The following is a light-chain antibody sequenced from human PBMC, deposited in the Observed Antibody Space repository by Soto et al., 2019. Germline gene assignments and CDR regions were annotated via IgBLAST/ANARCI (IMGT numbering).Light chain of an antibody. J-gene: IGLJ2*01. V-gene: IGLV6-57*03. CDR3: QSYDSTNQGV. Sequence: NFMLTHPHSVSESPGKTVTISCTRSRGSIANNYVQWYQQRPGSAPTAVIHEDDQRPSGVPDRFSGSIDRSSNTASLTISGLKTEDEADYYCQSYDSTNQGVFGGGTKLTVL. CDR2: EDD. CDR1: RGSIANNY.